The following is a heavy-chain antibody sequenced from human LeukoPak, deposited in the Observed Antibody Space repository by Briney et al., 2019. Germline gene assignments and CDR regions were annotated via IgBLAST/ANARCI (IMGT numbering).Heavy chain of an antibody. CDR2: IGAYNGNT. CDR1: GYTFTTYG. V-gene: IGHV1-18*04. J-gene: IGHJ4*02. Sequence: ASVKVSCKASGYTFTTYGISWVRQAPGQGLEWMGWIGAYNGNTNYAQKLQGRVTMTTDTSTSTAYMELRSLRSGDTAVYYCARDPSGRYCNGGSCYSPYWGQGTLVTVSS. D-gene: IGHD2-15*01. CDR3: ARDPSGRYCNGGSCYSPY.